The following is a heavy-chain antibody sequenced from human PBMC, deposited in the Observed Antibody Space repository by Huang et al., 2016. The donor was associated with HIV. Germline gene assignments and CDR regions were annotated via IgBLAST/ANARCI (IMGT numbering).Heavy chain of an antibody. J-gene: IGHJ4*02. CDR1: GDSIGSGGPY. D-gene: IGHD3-10*01. CDR3: SRALDYHGSGSYSDY. CDR2: IYYSEST. V-gene: IGHV4-30-4*01. Sequence: QVQLQESGPGLVKPSQTLSLTCTVSGDSIGSGGPYWRWIRQPPGKGLEWVVFIYYSESTYHHPSLKGRVTISVDTSKNQFSLKFCSVTAADTAVYFCSRALDYHGSGSYSDYWGRGTLVTVSS.